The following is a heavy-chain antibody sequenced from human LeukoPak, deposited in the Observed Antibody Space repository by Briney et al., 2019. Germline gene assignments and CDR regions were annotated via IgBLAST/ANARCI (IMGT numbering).Heavy chain of an antibody. CDR2: IYPADSDT. CDR3: ARRDYGGNSHFGY. V-gene: IGHV5-51*01. D-gene: IGHD4-23*01. J-gene: IGHJ4*02. Sequence: PGESLKISCKGSGYSFASHWIGWVRQMPGKGLEWMGIIYPADSDTRYSPSFEGQVTISADKSISTAYVQWNSLKASDTATYYCARRDYGGNSHFGYWGQGTLVTVSS. CDR1: GYSFASHW.